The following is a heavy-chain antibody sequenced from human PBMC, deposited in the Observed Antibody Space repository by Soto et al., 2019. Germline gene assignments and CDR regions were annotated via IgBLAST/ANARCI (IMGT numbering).Heavy chain of an antibody. CDR3: ARGLGWFGELAPYYYYGMDV. CDR1: GFIFSSYG. Sequence: PWGSQRLSCAACGFIFSSYGRHWVRPAPGKGLEWVAVISYDGSNKYYADSVNGRFTISRDNSKNTLYLQMNSLRAEDTAVYYCARGLGWFGELAPYYYYGMDVWGQGTTVTVSS. D-gene: IGHD3-10*01. CDR2: ISYDGSNK. V-gene: IGHV3-30-3*01. J-gene: IGHJ6*02.